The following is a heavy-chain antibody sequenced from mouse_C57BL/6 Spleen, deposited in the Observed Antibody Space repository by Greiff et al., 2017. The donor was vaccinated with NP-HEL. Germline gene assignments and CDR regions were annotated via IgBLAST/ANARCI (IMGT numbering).Heavy chain of an antibody. CDR2: IYPVGGET. V-gene: IGHV1-11*01. CDR1: GYTFTDYF. CDR3: SSLYAMDY. D-gene: IGHD1-3*01. J-gene: IGHJ4*01. Sequence: VQLQQSGAELVSPGASVTLSCTASGYTFTDYFMNWVKQRPGQGLEWIGRIYPVGGETNYNPKFKGKATISVDTSSSTVYMMLNSLTSEDPAVYYGSSLYAMDYWGQGTSVTVSS.